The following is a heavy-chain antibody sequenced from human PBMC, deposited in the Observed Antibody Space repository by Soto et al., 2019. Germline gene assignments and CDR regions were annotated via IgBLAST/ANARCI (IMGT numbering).Heavy chain of an antibody. CDR1: GGSFSGYY. J-gene: IGHJ6*02. Sequence: ETLSLTCAVYGGSFSGYYWSWIRQPPGKGLEWIGEINHSGNTNYNPSLKSRVTISVDTSKNQFSLKLSSVTAADTAVYYCARGYRAPSYYYGMDVWGQGTTVTVSS. CDR3: ARGYRAPSYYYGMDV. CDR2: INHSGNT. V-gene: IGHV4-34*01. D-gene: IGHD1-1*01.